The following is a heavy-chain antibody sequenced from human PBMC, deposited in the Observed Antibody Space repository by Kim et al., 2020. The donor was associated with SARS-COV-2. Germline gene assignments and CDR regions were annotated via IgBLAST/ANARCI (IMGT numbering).Heavy chain of an antibody. D-gene: IGHD6-19*01. V-gene: IGHV4-39*01. CDR3: ARSYDSSGWYVPRLIDY. CDR2: NSGST. CDR1: GGSISSSSYY. Sequence: SETLSLTCTVSGGSISSSSYYWGWIRQPPGKGLEWIGSNSGSTYYNPSLKSRVTISVDTSKNQFSLKLSSVTAADTAVYYCARSYDSSGWYVPRLIDYWGQGTLVTVSS. J-gene: IGHJ4*02.